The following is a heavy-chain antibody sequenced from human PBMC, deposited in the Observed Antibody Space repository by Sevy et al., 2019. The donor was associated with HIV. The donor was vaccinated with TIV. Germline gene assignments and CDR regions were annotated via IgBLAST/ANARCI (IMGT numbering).Heavy chain of an antibody. CDR3: AREGCNKPHDY. Sequence: GGSLRLSCAASGFTFSKYSMSWVRQPPGKGLEWVSTLSFGCGEINYADSVKGRFTISRDNSKSSVYLQMNNLRPEDTAGYYCAREGCNKPHDYWGQGTLVTVSS. CDR1: GFTFSKYS. V-gene: IGHV3-23*01. CDR2: LSFGCGEI. J-gene: IGHJ4*02. D-gene: IGHD2-8*01.